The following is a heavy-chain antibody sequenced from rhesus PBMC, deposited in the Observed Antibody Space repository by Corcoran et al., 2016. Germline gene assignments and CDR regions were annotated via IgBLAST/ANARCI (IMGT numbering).Heavy chain of an antibody. Sequence: QVQLQEPGPGLVKPSATLSLTCAVSGYSISSNYWSSIPPPPGTGLEWIGYIYGSSGSTSYNPSLKSRVTMSTDTSKNQFSLKLSSVTAADTAVYYCARDSLGSYFDYWGQGVLVTVSS. CDR2: IYGSSGST. CDR1: GYSISSNY. D-gene: IGHD1-1*01. V-gene: IGHV4-147*01. J-gene: IGHJ4*01. CDR3: ARDSLGSYFDY.